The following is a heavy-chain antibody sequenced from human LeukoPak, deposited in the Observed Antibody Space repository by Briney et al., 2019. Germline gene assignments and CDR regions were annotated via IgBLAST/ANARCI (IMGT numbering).Heavy chain of an antibody. V-gene: IGHV4-4*02. J-gene: IGHJ4*02. CDR1: GGSISSSNW. D-gene: IGHD3-16*01. CDR2: IYHSGST. CDR3: ARALGDYVWGPGLSYFDY. Sequence: PSETLSLTCAVSGGSISSSNWWSWVRQPPGKGLEWIGEIYHSGSTNYNPSLKSRVTISVDKSKNQFSLKLSSVTAADTAVYYCARALGDYVWGPGLSYFDYWGQGTLVTVSS.